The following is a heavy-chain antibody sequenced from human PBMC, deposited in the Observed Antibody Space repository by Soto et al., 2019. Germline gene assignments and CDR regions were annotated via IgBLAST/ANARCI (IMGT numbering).Heavy chain of an antibody. CDR3: GRENYHDSRGYSTDSHLYGMDV. CDR1: GYTFTSYD. D-gene: IGHD3-22*01. V-gene: IGHV1-8*01. CDR2: MNPNSGNT. J-gene: IGHJ6*02. Sequence: GSSVKVSCKASGYTFTSYDINWVRQATGQGLEWMGWMNPNSGNTGYAQKFQGRVTMTRNTSTSTVYMEMRSLRSEDTAVYYCGRENYHDSRGYSTDSHLYGMDVWGQGTTVTVSS.